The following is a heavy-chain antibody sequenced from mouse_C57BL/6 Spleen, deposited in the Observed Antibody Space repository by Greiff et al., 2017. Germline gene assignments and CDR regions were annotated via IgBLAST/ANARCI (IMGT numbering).Heavy chain of an antibody. CDR2: INPRNGGT. Sequence: QVQLQQPGTELVKPGASVKLSCKASGYTFTSYWMHWVKQRPGQGLEWIGNINPRNGGTNYNEKFKSKATLTVDKSSSTAYMQLSNLTSEDSAVYYCARDDYDLYYFDDWGQGTTLTVSS. CDR1: GYTFTSYW. J-gene: IGHJ2*01. V-gene: IGHV1-53*01. D-gene: IGHD2-4*01. CDR3: ARDDYDLYYFDD.